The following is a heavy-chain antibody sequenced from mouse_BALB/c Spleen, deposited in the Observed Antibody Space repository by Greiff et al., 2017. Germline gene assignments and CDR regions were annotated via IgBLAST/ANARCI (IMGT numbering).Heavy chain of an antibody. D-gene: IGHD1-1*01. CDR3: ARSDYYGSSYPYYFDY. Sequence: QVHVKQSGAELVMPGASVKMSCKASGYTFTDYWMHWVKQRPGQGLEWIGAIDTSDSYTSYNQKFKGKATLTVDESSSTAYMQLSSLTSEDSAVYYCARSDYYGSSYPYYFDYWGQGTTLTVSS. V-gene: IGHV1-69*01. CDR2: IDTSDSYT. CDR1: GYTFTDYW. J-gene: IGHJ2*01.